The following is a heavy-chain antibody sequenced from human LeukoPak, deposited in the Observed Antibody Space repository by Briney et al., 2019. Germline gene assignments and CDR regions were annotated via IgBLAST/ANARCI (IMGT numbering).Heavy chain of an antibody. V-gene: IGHV1-69*06. CDR1: GGTFSSYA. D-gene: IGHD7-27*01. CDR2: IIPIFGTA. Sequence: SVKVSCKASGGTFSSYAISWVRQAPGQGLEWMGGIIPIFGTANYAQKFQGRVTITADKSTSTAYMELSSLRSEDTAVYYCAREGGGARVTTGVTGHIQTDAFDIWGQGTMVTVSS. CDR3: AREGGGARVTTGVTGHIQTDAFDI. J-gene: IGHJ3*02.